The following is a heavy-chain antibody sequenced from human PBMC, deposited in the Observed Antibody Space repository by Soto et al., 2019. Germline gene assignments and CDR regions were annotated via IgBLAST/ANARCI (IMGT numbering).Heavy chain of an antibody. CDR3: ARQMGHYDYVWGSYAFDI. D-gene: IGHD3-16*01. CDR1: GFTFSSYA. V-gene: IGHV3-64*01. CDR2: ISRNGGGT. J-gene: IGHJ3*02. Sequence: EVQLVESGGGLVQPGGSLRLSCAASGFTFSSYAMHWVRQAPGKGLEYVSAISRNGGGTYYAYSVKGRFTISRDNSKNTLYLQMGSLRAEDMAVYYCARQMGHYDYVWGSYAFDIWGQGTMVTVSS.